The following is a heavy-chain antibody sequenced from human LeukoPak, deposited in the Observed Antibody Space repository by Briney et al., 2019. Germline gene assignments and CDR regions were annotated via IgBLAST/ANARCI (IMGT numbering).Heavy chain of an antibody. V-gene: IGHV1-69*13. CDR1: GYTFTSYA. J-gene: IGHJ4*02. CDR2: IIPIFGTA. Sequence: GASVKVSCKASGYTFTSYAISWVRQAPGQGLEWMGGIIPIFGTANYAQKFQGRVTITADESTSTAYMELSSLRSEDTAVYYCASRAREGATDYWGQGTLVTVSS. CDR3: ASRAREGATDY. D-gene: IGHD1-26*01.